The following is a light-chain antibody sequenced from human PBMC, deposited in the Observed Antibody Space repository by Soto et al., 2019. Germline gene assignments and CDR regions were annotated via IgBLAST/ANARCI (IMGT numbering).Light chain of an antibody. CDR1: RGISHY. J-gene: IGKJ4*01. CDR3: LQHNTYPLS. Sequence: DIQMTQSPSAMSASVGDIVTITCRARRGISHYLAWFQQRPGKVPKRLIYGASTLESGVPSRFSGSGSGTEFTLTISSLQPEDFATYYGLQHNTYPLSFGGGTKVAMK. V-gene: IGKV1-17*03. CDR2: GAS.